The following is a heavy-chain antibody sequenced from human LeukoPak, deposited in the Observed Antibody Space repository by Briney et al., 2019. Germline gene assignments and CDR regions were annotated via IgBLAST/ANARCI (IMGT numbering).Heavy chain of an antibody. D-gene: IGHD2-2*01. CDR2: ISWSGDRM. V-gene: IGHV3-9*01. CDR1: GFSFEDHV. J-gene: IGHJ4*02. Sequence: PGRSLRLSCAASGFSFEDHVMHWVRQAPRKGLEWVSSISWSGDRMGYADAVKGRFTISRDNAKNSLFLQMNSLRVEDTALYYCAKDLGGSATTVWGQGTLATVSS. CDR3: AKDLGGSATTV.